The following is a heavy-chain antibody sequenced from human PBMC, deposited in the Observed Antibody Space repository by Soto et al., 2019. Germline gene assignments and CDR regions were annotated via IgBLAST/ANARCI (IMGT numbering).Heavy chain of an antibody. Sequence: GGSLRLSCEVSGFTFSMYSMSWVRQSPGKGLEWVAKIPQDGVDGHYADSVKGRFTVSRDNGKNSLYLQLNNLRAEDTAVYYCARDHLILPAHDFFYGSDVWGRGATVTVSS. CDR2: IPQDGVDG. CDR3: ARDHLILPAHDFFYGSDV. V-gene: IGHV3-7*03. J-gene: IGHJ6*02. D-gene: IGHD2-21*02. CDR1: GFTFSMYS.